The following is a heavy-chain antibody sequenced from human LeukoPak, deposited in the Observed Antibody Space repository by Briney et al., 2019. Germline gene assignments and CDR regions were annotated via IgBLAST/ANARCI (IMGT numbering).Heavy chain of an antibody. J-gene: IGHJ4*02. CDR2: ISTSSSSSYI. Sequence: GGSLRLSCVVSGFTFSSYHMNWVRQAPGKGLEWVSSISTSSSSSYIYYADSVTGRFTIARDNAKNSLYLQMNSLRAEDTAVYYCARRATTERGHSYGLDYWGQGTLVTVSS. D-gene: IGHD5-18*01. V-gene: IGHV3-21*01. CDR1: GFTFSSYH. CDR3: ARRATTERGHSYGLDY.